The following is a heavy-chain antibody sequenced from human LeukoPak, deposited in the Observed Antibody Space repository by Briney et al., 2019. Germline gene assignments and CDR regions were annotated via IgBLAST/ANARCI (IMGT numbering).Heavy chain of an antibody. D-gene: IGHD6-19*01. V-gene: IGHV4-34*01. Sequence: PSETLSLTCAVYGGSFSGYYWSWIRQPPGKGLEWIGEINHSGSTNYNPSLKSRVTISVDTSKNQSSLKLSSVTAADTAVYYCARGLIHSYSSGWYYWGQGTLVTVSS. CDR1: GGSFSGYY. CDR2: INHSGST. J-gene: IGHJ4*02. CDR3: ARGLIHSYSSGWYY.